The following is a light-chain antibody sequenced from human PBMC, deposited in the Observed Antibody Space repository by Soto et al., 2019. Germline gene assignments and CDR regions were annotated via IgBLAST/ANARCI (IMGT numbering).Light chain of an antibody. Sequence: EIVLTQSPGILSLSPGERATLSCRASQSVSNDFLAWYQQKPGQAPRLLIYGASTRATDVPDRFSGRGSGADFTLSISRLEPEDFAVYYCQQYGSSPPRTFGQGTKVEMK. CDR2: GAS. J-gene: IGKJ1*01. V-gene: IGKV3-20*01. CDR3: QQYGSSPPRT. CDR1: QSVSNDF.